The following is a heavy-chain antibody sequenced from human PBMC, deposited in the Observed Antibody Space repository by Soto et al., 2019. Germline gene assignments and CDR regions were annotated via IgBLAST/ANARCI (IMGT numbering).Heavy chain of an antibody. V-gene: IGHV3-7*04. CDR3: ARGRVTMVRGVLNA. J-gene: IGHJ5*02. CDR2: IKQDGSEK. Sequence: EVQLVESGGGLVQPGGSLRLSCAASGFTFSSYWMSWVRQAPGKGLEWVANIKQDGSEKYYVDSVKGRFTISRDNAKNSLYLQMNSLRAEDTAVYYCARGRVTMVRGVLNAWGQGTLVTVSS. CDR1: GFTFSSYW. D-gene: IGHD3-10*01.